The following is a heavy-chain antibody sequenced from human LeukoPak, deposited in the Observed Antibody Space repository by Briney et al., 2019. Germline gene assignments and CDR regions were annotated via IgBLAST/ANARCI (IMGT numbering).Heavy chain of an antibody. Sequence: GASVKVSCKASGYTFTSYGISWVRQAPGQGLEWMGWINTNTGNPTYAQGFTGRFVFPLDTSVSTAYLQISSLKAEDTAVYYCARAMGYYDILTGYYGAFDIWGQGTMVTVSS. J-gene: IGHJ3*02. D-gene: IGHD3-9*01. CDR3: ARAMGYYDILTGYYGAFDI. V-gene: IGHV7-4-1*02. CDR2: INTNTGNP. CDR1: GYTFTSYG.